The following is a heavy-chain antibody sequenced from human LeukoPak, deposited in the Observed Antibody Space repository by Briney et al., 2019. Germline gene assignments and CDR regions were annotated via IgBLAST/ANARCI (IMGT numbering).Heavy chain of an antibody. Sequence: GASVRVSCKASGYTFTSYGISWVRQAPGQGLEWMGWISAYNGNTNYAQKLQGRVTMTTDTSTSTAYMELRSLRSDDTAVYYCARDRLPYSSGPLHFDYWGQGTLVTVSS. CDR2: ISAYNGNT. CDR1: GYTFTSYG. V-gene: IGHV1-18*01. CDR3: ARDRLPYSSGPLHFDY. J-gene: IGHJ4*02. D-gene: IGHD6-19*01.